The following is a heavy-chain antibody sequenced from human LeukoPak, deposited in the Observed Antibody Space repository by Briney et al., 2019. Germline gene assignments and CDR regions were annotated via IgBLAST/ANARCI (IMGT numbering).Heavy chain of an antibody. CDR1: GYTFTSYY. CDR3: ARAGSRFLDYYYYGMDV. J-gene: IGHJ6*02. D-gene: IGHD3-3*01. Sequence: ASVKVSCKASGYTFTSYYMHWVRQAPGQGLEWMGIINPSGGSTSYAQKFQGRVTMTRDTSTSTVYMELSSLRSEDTAVYYCARAGSRFLDYYYYGMDVWGQGTTVTVSS. V-gene: IGHV1-46*01. CDR2: INPSGGST.